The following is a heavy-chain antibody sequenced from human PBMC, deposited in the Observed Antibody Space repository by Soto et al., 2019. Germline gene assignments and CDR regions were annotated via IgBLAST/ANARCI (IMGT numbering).Heavy chain of an antibody. CDR1: GFTFSSYW. CDR3: ARRVVTAIEATFDY. Sequence: PGGSLRLSCAARGFTFSSYWMHWVRQAPGKGLVWVSRINSDGSSTSYADSVKGRFTISRDNAKNTLYLQMNSLRAEDTAVYYCARRVVTAIEATFDYWGQGTLVTSPQ. J-gene: IGHJ4*02. D-gene: IGHD2-21*02. V-gene: IGHV3-74*01. CDR2: INSDGSST.